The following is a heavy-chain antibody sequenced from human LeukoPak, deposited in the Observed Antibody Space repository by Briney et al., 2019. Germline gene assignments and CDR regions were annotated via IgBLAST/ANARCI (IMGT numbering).Heavy chain of an antibody. CDR2: IIPIFGTA. CDR3: ARAPYSSGWYGQYNWFDP. V-gene: IGHV1-69*05. CDR1: GGTFSSDA. J-gene: IGHJ5*02. D-gene: IGHD6-19*01. Sequence: SVKVSCKASGGTFSSDAISWVRQAPAQGIEWMGGIIPIFGTANYAQKFQGRVKITTDESTSTAYMELSSLRSEDTAVYYCARAPYSSGWYGQYNWFDPWGQGTLVTVSS.